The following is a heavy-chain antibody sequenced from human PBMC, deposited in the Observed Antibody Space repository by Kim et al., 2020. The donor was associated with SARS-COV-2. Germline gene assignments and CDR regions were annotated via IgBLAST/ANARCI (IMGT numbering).Heavy chain of an antibody. CDR2: GST. CDR3: ARGGQQLVL. V-gene: IGHV3-66*01. J-gene: IGHJ4*02. D-gene: IGHD6-13*01. Sequence: GSTYYADSVKGRINISRDNSKNTVYLQMDSLRAEDTAVYYCARGGQQLVLWGQGTLVTVSS.